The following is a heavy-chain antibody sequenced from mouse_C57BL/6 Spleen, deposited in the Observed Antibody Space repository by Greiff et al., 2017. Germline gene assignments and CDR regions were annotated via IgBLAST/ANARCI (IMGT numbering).Heavy chain of an antibody. Sequence: EVHLVESGGGLVQPGGSLSLSCAASGFTFTDYYMSWVRQPPGKALEWLGFIRNKANGYTTEYSASVKGRFTISRDKSQSILYLQMNALRAEDSATYYCARSKDYYGSSDDYWGQGTTLTVSS. J-gene: IGHJ2*01. V-gene: IGHV7-3*01. CDR3: ARSKDYYGSSDDY. CDR1: GFTFTDYY. CDR2: IRNKANGYTT. D-gene: IGHD1-1*01.